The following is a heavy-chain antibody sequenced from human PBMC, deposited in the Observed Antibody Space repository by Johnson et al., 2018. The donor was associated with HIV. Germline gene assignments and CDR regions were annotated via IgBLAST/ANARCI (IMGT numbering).Heavy chain of an antibody. CDR3: AKTLGFGTEDTFDL. CDR2: IGTTGDT. CDR1: GFTFSNYD. V-gene: IGHV3-13*01. Sequence: VQLVESGGGLVQPGGSLRLSCAASGFTFSNYDMHWVRQVTGKGLEWVSSIGTTGDTYYPGSVKGRFTISRENAKNSLYLQFNNLRAGDTDVYYCAKTLGFGTEDTFDLWGQGTMVTVSS. D-gene: IGHD3-10*01. J-gene: IGHJ3*01.